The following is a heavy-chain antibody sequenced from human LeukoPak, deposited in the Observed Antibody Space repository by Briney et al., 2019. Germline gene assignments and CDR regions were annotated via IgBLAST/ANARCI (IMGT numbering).Heavy chain of an antibody. CDR2: IRYDGSNK. V-gene: IGHV3-30*02. J-gene: IGHJ6*03. CDR1: GFTFSSYG. CDR3: AKDGGDFDWLLKNYYYYYMDV. Sequence: GGSLRLSCAASGFTFSSYGMHWVRQAPGKGLEWVALIRYDGSNKYYADSVKGRFTISRDNSKNTLYLQMNSLRAEDTAVYYCAKDGGDFDWLLKNYYYYYMDVWGKGTTVTISS. D-gene: IGHD3-9*01.